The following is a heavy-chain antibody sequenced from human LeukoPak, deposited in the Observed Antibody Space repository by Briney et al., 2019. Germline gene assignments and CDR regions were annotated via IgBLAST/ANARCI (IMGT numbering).Heavy chain of an antibody. Sequence: ASVNVSCKASGYSFTGYYVHWVRQAPGQGLEWIGWINPHSGVTNYAEKFQGRVTLTRDTSINTAYLDLSSLRSDDTAVYYCARDVMCGGDGYSFDSWGQGTLVTVSS. CDR1: GYSFTGYY. D-gene: IGHD2-21*02. CDR2: INPHSGVT. J-gene: IGHJ4*02. V-gene: IGHV1-2*02. CDR3: ARDVMCGGDGYSFDS.